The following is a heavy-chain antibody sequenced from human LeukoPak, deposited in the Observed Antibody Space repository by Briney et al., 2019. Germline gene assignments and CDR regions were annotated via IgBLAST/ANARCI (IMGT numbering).Heavy chain of an antibody. J-gene: IGHJ4*02. CDR3: ARVFRVRGVMYGY. V-gene: IGHV3-13*01. CDR2: IGTAGDT. D-gene: IGHD3-10*01. Sequence: PGGSLRLSCAASGLTFSSYDMHWVRQATGKGLEWVSAIGTAGDTYYPGSVKGRFTISRENAKNSLYPQMNSLRAGDTAVYYCARVFRVRGVMYGYWGQGTLVTVSS. CDR1: GLTFSSYD.